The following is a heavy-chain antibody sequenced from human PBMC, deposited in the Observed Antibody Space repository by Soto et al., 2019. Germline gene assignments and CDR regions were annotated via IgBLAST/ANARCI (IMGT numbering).Heavy chain of an antibody. Sequence: PSETLSLTCTVSGGPISSGDYYWSWIRQPPGKGLEWIGYIYYSGSTYYNPSLKSRVTISVDTSKNQFSLKLSSVTAADTAVYYCARATTVVTPRGRGWFDPWGQGTLVTVSS. CDR1: GGPISSGDYY. D-gene: IGHD4-17*01. V-gene: IGHV4-30-4*01. CDR3: ARATTVVTPRGRGWFDP. J-gene: IGHJ5*02. CDR2: IYYSGST.